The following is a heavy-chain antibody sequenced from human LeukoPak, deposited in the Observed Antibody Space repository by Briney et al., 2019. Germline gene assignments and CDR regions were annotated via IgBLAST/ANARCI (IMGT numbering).Heavy chain of an antibody. CDR3: AGAEGFSNKRLDY. CDR1: GYTFTGYY. V-gene: IGHV1-2*02. Sequence: ASVNVSCKASGYTFTGYYMHWVRQAAGQGLEWMGWINPNSGGTNYAQKFQGRATMTGDTSISTAYMELSRLRSDDTAVYYCAGAEGFSNKRLDYWGQGTLVTVSS. J-gene: IGHJ4*02. D-gene: IGHD6-13*01. CDR2: INPNSGGT.